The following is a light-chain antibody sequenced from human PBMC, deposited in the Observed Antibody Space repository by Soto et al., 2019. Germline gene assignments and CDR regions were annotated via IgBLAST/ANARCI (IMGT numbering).Light chain of an antibody. Sequence: DIQMTQSPSAMSASVGDRVTITCRASQGISNYLAWFQQKPGKVPNRLIYAASSLQSGVPSRFSGSGSGTEFTLSISSLQHEDFATDYCLQHNSFRPAFGGGTKVDIK. J-gene: IGKJ4*01. CDR3: LQHNSFRPA. V-gene: IGKV1-17*03. CDR2: AAS. CDR1: QGISNY.